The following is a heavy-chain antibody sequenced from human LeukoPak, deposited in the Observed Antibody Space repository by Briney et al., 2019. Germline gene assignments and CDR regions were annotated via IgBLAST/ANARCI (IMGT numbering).Heavy chain of an antibody. V-gene: IGHV3-9*01. CDR1: GFTFDDYA. J-gene: IGHJ4*02. Sequence: GRSLRLSCAASGFTFDDYAMHWVRQVPGKGLEWVSGISWNSGSIGYADSVKGRFTISRDNAKNSLYLQMNSLRAEDTAVYYCARDPLDSSGWYEKDYWGQGTLVTVSS. CDR3: ARDPLDSSGWYEKDY. CDR2: ISWNSGSI. D-gene: IGHD6-19*01.